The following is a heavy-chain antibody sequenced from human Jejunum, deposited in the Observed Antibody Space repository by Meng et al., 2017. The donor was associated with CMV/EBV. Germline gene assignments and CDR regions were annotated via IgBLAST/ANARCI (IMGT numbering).Heavy chain of an antibody. Sequence: KAAGYSFTTFEISWVRQAPGQGLEWMGWISTDNGKTNYAPNLQGRVTMTTDTSTSTAYLELRGLRSDDTALYFCARGLIAALFDYWGQGTLVTVSS. CDR3: ARGLIAALFDY. CDR1: GYSFTTFE. V-gene: IGHV1-18*01. J-gene: IGHJ4*02. CDR2: ISTDNGKT. D-gene: IGHD6-25*01.